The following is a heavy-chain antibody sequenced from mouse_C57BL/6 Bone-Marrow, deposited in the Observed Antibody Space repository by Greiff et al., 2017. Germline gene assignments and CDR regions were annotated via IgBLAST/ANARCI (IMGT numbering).Heavy chain of an antibody. J-gene: IGHJ2*01. CDR2: INPYNGGT. CDR3: AREDSSGFYYFDY. D-gene: IGHD3-2*02. Sequence: VQLQQSGPVLVKPGASVKMSCKASGYTFTDYYMNWVKQSHGKSLEWIGVINPYNGGTSYNQKFKGKATLTVDKSSSTAYMVLNSLTSEDSAVYYCAREDSSGFYYFDYWGQGTTLTVSS. CDR1: GYTFTDYY. V-gene: IGHV1-19*01.